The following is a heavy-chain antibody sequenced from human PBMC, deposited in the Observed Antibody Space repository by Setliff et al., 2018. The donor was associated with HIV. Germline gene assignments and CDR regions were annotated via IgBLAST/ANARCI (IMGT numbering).Heavy chain of an antibody. CDR3: TPTDYGGSDY. CDR2: IRSKAYGATA. Sequence: GGSLRLSCTASGFTFGDYGMSWVRQAPGKGLEWVGFIRSKAYGATAEYAASVKGRLTISRDDSKSIAYLHMNSLKTEDTAVYYCTPTDYGGSDYWGQGTPVTVSS. V-gene: IGHV3-49*04. CDR1: GFTFGDYG. J-gene: IGHJ4*02. D-gene: IGHD3-10*01.